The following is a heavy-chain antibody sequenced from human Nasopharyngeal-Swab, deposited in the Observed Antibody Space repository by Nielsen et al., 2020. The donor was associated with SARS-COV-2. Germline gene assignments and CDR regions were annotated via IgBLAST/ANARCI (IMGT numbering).Heavy chain of an antibody. V-gene: IGHV1-46*01. CDR1: GYTFTSYY. Sequence: ASVKVSCKASGYTFTSYYMHWVRQAPGQGLEWMGIINPSGGSTSYAQKFQGRATMTRDTSTSTVYMELSSLRSEDTAVYYCARDHPSDNCRLPACYYGMDVWGQGTTVTVSS. D-gene: IGHD1-1*01. CDR2: INPSGGST. J-gene: IGHJ6*02. CDR3: ARDHPSDNCRLPACYYGMDV.